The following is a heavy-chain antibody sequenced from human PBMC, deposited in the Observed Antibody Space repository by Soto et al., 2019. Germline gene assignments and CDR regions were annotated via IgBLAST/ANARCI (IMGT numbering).Heavy chain of an antibody. J-gene: IGHJ5*02. CDR3: STLGHYDFWSGFRKGNWFDP. CDR2: INHSGSP. CDR1: GGSFIGYY. Sequence: QVQLQQWGAGLLKPSETVSLTCAVYGGSFIGYYGTWIRQPPGKGLEWIGEINHSGSPNYNPSLKSRVTISADTSKHQFDLRLSSVTAADTAVYYCSTLGHYDFWSGFRKGNWFDPWGQGTLVTVSS. D-gene: IGHD3-3*01. V-gene: IGHV4-34*01.